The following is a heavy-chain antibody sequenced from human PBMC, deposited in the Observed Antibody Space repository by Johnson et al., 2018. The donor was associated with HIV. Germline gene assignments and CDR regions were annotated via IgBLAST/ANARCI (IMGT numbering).Heavy chain of an antibody. CDR1: GFTFSNYA. CDR2: ISNSGGST. D-gene: IGHD4/OR15-4a*01. Sequence: VQLVESGGGLVQPGGSLRLSCAASGFTFSNYAMNWVRQAPGKGLEWVSGISNSGGSTYFADAVKGRFTISRDNSKNTLYLHMNSLRAEDTAVYYGARVGANFDAFDIWGQGTMVTVSS. V-gene: IGHV3-23*04. CDR3: ARVGANFDAFDI. J-gene: IGHJ3*02.